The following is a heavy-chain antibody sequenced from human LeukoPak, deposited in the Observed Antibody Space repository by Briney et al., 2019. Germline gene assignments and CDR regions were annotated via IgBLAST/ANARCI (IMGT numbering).Heavy chain of an antibody. CDR1: GGSISSNY. CDR3: ARHGGLWFRDLLNNWFDP. Sequence: PSETLSLTCNVSGGSISSNYWSWIRQPPGKGLEWIGYIYTSGSTNYNPSLKSRVAISGDTSKNQFSLKLSSVTAADTAVYYCARHGGLWFRDLLNNWFDPWGQGTLVTVSS. V-gene: IGHV4-4*09. CDR2: IYTSGST. D-gene: IGHD3-10*01. J-gene: IGHJ5*02.